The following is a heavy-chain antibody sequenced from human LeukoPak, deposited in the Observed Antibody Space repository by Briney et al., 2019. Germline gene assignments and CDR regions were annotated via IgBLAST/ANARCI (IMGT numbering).Heavy chain of an antibody. CDR2: IYSSGST. J-gene: IGHJ3*02. D-gene: IGHD3-16*01. V-gene: IGHV4-39*07. CDR1: GASISSCSNY. CDR3: ARSDAYGLVDI. Sequence: PSYTLSLTCSVSGASISSCSNYWVWIRHPPGKTREGIGSIYSSGSTYYNSSLQSRVIIIIDTPKNHLSLTLSSVTAADTAVYYCARSDAYGLVDIWGQGTMVTVSS.